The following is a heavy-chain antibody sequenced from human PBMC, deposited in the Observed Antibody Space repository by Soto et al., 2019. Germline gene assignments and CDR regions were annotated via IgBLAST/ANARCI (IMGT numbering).Heavy chain of an antibody. Sequence: HPGGSLRLSCAASGFTFSSYGMHWVRQAPGKGLEWVAVISYDGSNKYYADSVKGRFTISRDNSKNTLYLQMNSLRAEDTAVYYCAKDMWEGDYDDYWGQGTLVTVYS. CDR2: ISYDGSNK. V-gene: IGHV3-30*18. CDR3: AKDMWEGDYDDY. D-gene: IGHD1-26*01. CDR1: GFTFSSYG. J-gene: IGHJ4*02.